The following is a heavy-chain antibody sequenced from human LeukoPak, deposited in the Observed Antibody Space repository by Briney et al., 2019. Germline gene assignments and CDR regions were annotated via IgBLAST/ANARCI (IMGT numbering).Heavy chain of an antibody. Sequence: ASVKVSFKASGYTFTGYYMHWVRQAPGQGLEWMGWINPNSGGTNYAQKFQGRVTMTRDTSISTAYMELSRLRSDDTAVYYCARGGFIVVVPAAMPGYWGQGTLVTVSS. CDR2: INPNSGGT. CDR3: ARGGFIVVVPAAMPGY. CDR1: GYTFTGYY. V-gene: IGHV1-2*02. D-gene: IGHD2-2*01. J-gene: IGHJ4*02.